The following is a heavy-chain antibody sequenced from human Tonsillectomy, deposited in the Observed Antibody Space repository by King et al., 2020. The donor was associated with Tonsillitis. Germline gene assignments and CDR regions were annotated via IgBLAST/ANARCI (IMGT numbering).Heavy chain of an antibody. J-gene: IGHJ4*02. Sequence: VQLVESGGGLVQPGRSLRLSCAASGFSFDDYAMHWVRQAPGKGLEWVSGINWSSGSIDYANSVKGRFTISRDNAKNSLYLQMNSLRAEDTALYFCAKDDSSGNYLMGWGQGTLVTVSS. D-gene: IGHD1-26*01. CDR1: GFSFDDYA. CDR2: INWSSGSI. CDR3: AKDDSSGNYLMG. V-gene: IGHV3-9*01.